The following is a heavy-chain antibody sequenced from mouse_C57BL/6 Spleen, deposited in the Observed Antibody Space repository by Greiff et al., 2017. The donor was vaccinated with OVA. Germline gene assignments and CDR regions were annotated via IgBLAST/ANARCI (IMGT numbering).Heavy chain of an antibody. D-gene: IGHD2-4*01. CDR3: AREHYDYGGAMDY. CDR2: ISDGGSYT. J-gene: IGHJ4*01. Sequence: EVMLVESGGGLVKPGGSLKLSCAASGFTFSSYAMSWVRQTPEKRLEWVATISDGGSYTYYPDNVKGRFTISRDNAKNNLYLQMSHLKSEDTAMYYCAREHYDYGGAMDYWGQGTSVTVSS. V-gene: IGHV5-4*01. CDR1: GFTFSSYA.